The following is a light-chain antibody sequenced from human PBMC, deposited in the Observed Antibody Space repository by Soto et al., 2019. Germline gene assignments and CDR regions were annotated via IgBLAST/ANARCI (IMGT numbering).Light chain of an antibody. CDR1: SSNIGNNY. Sequence: QSVLTQPPSVSAAPGQKVTISFSGSSSNIGNNYVSWYQQLPGTAPKLLIYENNKRPSGIPDRFSGSKSGTSATLGITGLQTGDEADYYCGTWDSSLSVKWVFGGGTKLTVL. V-gene: IGLV1-51*02. J-gene: IGLJ3*02. CDR3: GTWDSSLSVKWV. CDR2: ENN.